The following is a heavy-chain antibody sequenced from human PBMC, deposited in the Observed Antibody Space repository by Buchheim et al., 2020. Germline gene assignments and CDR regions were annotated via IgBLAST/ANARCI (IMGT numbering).Heavy chain of an antibody. CDR2: INTDGTDT. Sequence: EVQLVDSGGGLVQPGGSLRLSCAASGFTFSSYWMHWVRQAPGKGPVWVSRINTDGTDTSYADSVKGRFTISRDNARNTLYLQMNSLEAEDTAVYFCARGGTSRSLDYWGQGTL. CDR1: GFTFSSYW. D-gene: IGHD3-10*01. J-gene: IGHJ4*02. V-gene: IGHV3-74*01. CDR3: ARGGTSRSLDY.